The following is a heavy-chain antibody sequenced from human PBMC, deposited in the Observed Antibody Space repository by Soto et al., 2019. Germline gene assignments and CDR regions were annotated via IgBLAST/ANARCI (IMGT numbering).Heavy chain of an antibody. V-gene: IGHV1-69*13. Sequence: ASVKVSCKASGGTFSSYAISWVRQAPGQGLEWMGGIIPIFGTANYEQKFQGRVTITADESTSTAYMELSSLRSEDTAVYYCRLSGYSSSWQTDLYPDFDYWGQGTLVTVSS. CDR1: GGTFSSYA. CDR3: RLSGYSSSWQTDLYPDFDY. CDR2: IIPIFGTA. D-gene: IGHD6-13*01. J-gene: IGHJ4*02.